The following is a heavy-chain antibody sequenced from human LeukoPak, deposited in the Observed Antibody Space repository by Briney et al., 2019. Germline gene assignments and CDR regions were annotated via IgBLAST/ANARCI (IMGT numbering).Heavy chain of an antibody. CDR2: INHSGST. CDR1: GGSLSSSNW. V-gene: IGHV4-4*02. D-gene: IGHD3-10*01. J-gene: IGHJ2*01. CDR3: ATASMVEDL. Sequence: SETLSLTCAVSGGSLSSSNWWRWVRQPPGKGLEWIGEINHSGSTSYNPSLKSRVTISVDRSKNQFSLKLSSVTAADTAVYYCATASMVEDLWGRGTLVTVSS.